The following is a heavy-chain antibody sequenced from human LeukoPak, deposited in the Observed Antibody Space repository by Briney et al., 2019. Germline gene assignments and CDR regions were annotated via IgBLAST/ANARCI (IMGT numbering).Heavy chain of an antibody. CDR2: INHSGST. CDR1: GGSFSGYY. V-gene: IGHV4-34*01. Sequence: SETLSLTCAVYGGSFSGYYWSWIRQPPGKGLEWIGEINHSGSTYYNPSLKSRVTISVDRSKNQFSLKLSSVTAADTAVYYCARGGNGEYYFDYWGQGTLVTVSS. J-gene: IGHJ4*02. D-gene: IGHD2-8*01. CDR3: ARGGNGEYYFDY.